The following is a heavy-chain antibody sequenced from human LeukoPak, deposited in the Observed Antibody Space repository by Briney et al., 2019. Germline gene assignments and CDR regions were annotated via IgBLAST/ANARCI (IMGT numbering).Heavy chain of an antibody. J-gene: IGHJ5*02. V-gene: IGHV3-48*03. CDR3: ARGQNWFDP. CDR2: ISGSGSTT. Sequence: PGGSLRLSCAASGFTFSSYAMSWVRQAPGKGPEWLSYISGSGSTTQYEDSVKGRFTISRDNAENSLYLQMNSLRAEDTAVYYCARGQNWFDPWGQGTLVTVSS. CDR1: GFTFSSYA.